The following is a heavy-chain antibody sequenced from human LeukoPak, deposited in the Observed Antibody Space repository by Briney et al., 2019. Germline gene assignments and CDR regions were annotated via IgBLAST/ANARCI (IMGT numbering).Heavy chain of an antibody. J-gene: IGHJ5*02. CDR3: AREGVSGSQNWFDP. D-gene: IGHD1-26*01. Sequence: PGGSLRLSCAASGFTFGSYSMNWVRQAPGKGLEWVSYISHSSTPIYYSDSVKGRFTISRDNAKNSLYLQINSLRAEDTAVYYCAREGVSGSQNWFDPWGQGTLVTVSS. V-gene: IGHV3-48*01. CDR1: GFTFGSYS. CDR2: ISHSSTPI.